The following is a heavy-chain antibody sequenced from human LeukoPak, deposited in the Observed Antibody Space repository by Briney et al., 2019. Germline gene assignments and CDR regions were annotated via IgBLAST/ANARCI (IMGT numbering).Heavy chain of an antibody. Sequence: GGSLRLSCAASGFTFSDYYMSWIRQAPGKGLEWVSYISSSGSTIYYADSVKGRFTISRDNAKNSLYLQMNSLRAEDTAVYYCARDFVAEGARVNCSSTSCYLYSSSWPSDYWGQGTLVTVSS. CDR2: ISSSGSTI. D-gene: IGHD2-2*01. V-gene: IGHV3-11*01. J-gene: IGHJ4*02. CDR3: ARDFVAEGARVNCSSTSCYLYSSSWPSDY. CDR1: GFTFSDYY.